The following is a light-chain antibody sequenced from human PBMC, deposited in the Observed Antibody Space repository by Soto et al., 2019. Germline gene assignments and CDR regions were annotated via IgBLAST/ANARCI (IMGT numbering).Light chain of an antibody. J-gene: IGKJ4*01. V-gene: IGKV3-11*01. Sequence: EIVLTQSPATLSLSPGERATLSCRASQSVSGRLAWYQQKPGQAPRLLTYDASNSSTGIPVRFSGSGSGTDVTHTISRREDKTCLVYSCQSLRIIGGGTKGEI. CDR3: QSLRI. CDR1: QSVSGR. CDR2: DAS.